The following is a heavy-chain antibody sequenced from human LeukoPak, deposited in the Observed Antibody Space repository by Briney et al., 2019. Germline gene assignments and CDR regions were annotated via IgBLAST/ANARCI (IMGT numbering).Heavy chain of an antibody. CDR1: GYTFTGYD. CDR3: ARNGCEYSSSCSGWFDP. Sequence: GASVKVSCKASGYTFTGYDINWVRQATGQGLEWMGWMNPNSGNTGYAQKFQGRVTMTRNTSISTAYMELSSLRSEDTAVYYCARNGCEYSSSCSGWFDPWGQGTLVTVSS. J-gene: IGHJ5*02. V-gene: IGHV1-8*01. D-gene: IGHD6-13*01. CDR2: MNPNSGNT.